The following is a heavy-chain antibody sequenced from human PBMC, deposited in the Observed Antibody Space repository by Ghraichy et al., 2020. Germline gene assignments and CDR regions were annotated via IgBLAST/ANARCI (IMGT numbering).Heavy chain of an antibody. J-gene: IGHJ5*02. CDR3: AREFFITMVQGVGT. CDR2: IWYDGSNK. V-gene: IGHV3-33*01. CDR1: GFTFSSYG. D-gene: IGHD3-10*01. Sequence: GGSLRLSCAASGFTFSSYGMHWVRQAPGKGLEWVAVIWYDGSNKYYADSVKGRFTISRDNSKNTLYLQMNSLRAEDTAVYYCAREFFITMVQGVGTWGQGTLVTVSS.